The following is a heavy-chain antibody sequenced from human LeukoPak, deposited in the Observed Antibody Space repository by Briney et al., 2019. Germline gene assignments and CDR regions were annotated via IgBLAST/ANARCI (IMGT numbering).Heavy chain of an antibody. CDR1: GGSISSSSYY. CDR2: IYHSGST. CDR3: GRDGYNPRLGYMDV. V-gene: IGHV4-39*07. Sequence: SETLSLTCTVSGGSISSSSYYWGWIRQPPGKGLEWIGSIYHSGSTYYNPSLKSRVTISVDTSKNQFSLKLSSVTAADTAVYYCGRDGYNPRLGYMDVWGKGTTVTVSS. D-gene: IGHD5-24*01. J-gene: IGHJ6*03.